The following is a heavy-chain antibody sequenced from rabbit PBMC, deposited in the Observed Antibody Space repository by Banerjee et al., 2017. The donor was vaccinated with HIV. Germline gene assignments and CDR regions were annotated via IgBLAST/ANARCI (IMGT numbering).Heavy chain of an antibody. D-gene: IGHD2-1*01. Sequence: QEQLVEYGGDLVQPEGSLTLTCKASGVDFSSSYWICWVRQAPGKGLELIACIYGGKSGTPWYASLVKGRFSISKTSSPTVTLQMTSLTAADTATYFCASTYGANGDDFYFNGWGPGTLVTVS. V-gene: IGHV1S45*01. CDR1: GVDFSSSYW. CDR3: ASTYGANGDDFYFNG. CDR2: IYGGKSGTP. J-gene: IGHJ4*01.